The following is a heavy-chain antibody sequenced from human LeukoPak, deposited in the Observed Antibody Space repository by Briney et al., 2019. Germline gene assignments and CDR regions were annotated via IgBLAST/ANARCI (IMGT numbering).Heavy chain of an antibody. CDR2: ISPDASRT. V-gene: IGHV3-64*02. CDR3: AREDRGDYSY. Sequence: GGSLRLSCAASGFTFSSYSMHWVRRAPGNGLEPLSAISPDASRTYYADSVRGRFTISRDNSKNTLYLQMGSLRPEDMAVYYCAREDRGDYSYWGQGTLVTVSS. CDR1: GFTFSSYS. J-gene: IGHJ4*02. D-gene: IGHD3-22*01.